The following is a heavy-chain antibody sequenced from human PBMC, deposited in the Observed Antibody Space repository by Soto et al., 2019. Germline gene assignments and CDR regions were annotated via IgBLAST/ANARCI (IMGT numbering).Heavy chain of an antibody. CDR1: GYRFTSYW. Sequence: PGESLKISCKASGYRFTSYWIAWVRQTPGKGLEWMGIIYPGDSDTRYSPSFQGQVTISADKSTSTAYLQWSGLKASDTAMYYCGFAQYTWNQGXFGLWAQRTLVTVSS. J-gene: IGHJ5*02. CDR2: IYPGDSDT. D-gene: IGHD1-20*01. CDR3: GFAQYTWNQGXFGL. V-gene: IGHV5-51*01.